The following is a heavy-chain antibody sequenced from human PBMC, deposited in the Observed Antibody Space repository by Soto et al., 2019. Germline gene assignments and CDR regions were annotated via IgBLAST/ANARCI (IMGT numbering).Heavy chain of an antibody. Sequence: WTWIRQHPGKGLEWIGHVYDSETTYYNPSLKTRLRMSVDTSKKQLSLNLTSVTAADTAVYYCAVAVGPYDFDYWGQGTQVTVSS. V-gene: IGHV4-31*02. CDR2: VYDSETT. J-gene: IGHJ4*02. D-gene: IGHD6-6*01. CDR3: AVAVGPYDFDY.